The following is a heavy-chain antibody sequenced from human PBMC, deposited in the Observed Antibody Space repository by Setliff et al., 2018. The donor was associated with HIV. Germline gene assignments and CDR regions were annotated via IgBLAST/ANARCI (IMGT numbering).Heavy chain of an antibody. CDR2: ISSSGSYI. V-gene: IGHV3-21*01. D-gene: IGHD1-26*01. CDR1: GFTFITST. Sequence: PGGSLSLSCAVSGFTFITSTMNWVRQAPGKGLEWVASISSSGSYIHFADSVKGRFTISRDNAKNSQYLLMSDLRAEDTAVYYCAAVFTGEPGRSLDYWGQGTPVTVSS. J-gene: IGHJ4*02. CDR3: AAVFTGEPGRSLDY.